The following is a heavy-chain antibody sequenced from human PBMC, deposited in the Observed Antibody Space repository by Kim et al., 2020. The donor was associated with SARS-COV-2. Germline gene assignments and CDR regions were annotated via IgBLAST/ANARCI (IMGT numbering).Heavy chain of an antibody. CDR2: ISGSGGST. D-gene: IGHD3-9*01. Sequence: GGSQRLSCAASGFTFSSYAMSWVRQAPGKGLEWVSVISGSGGSTYYADSVKGRFTISRDNSKNTLYLQMNSLRAEDTAVYYCAKGANARYFDWLAIPDWFDPWGQGTLVTVSS. CDR3: AKGANARYFDWLAIPDWFDP. J-gene: IGHJ5*02. CDR1: GFTFSSYA. V-gene: IGHV3-23*01.